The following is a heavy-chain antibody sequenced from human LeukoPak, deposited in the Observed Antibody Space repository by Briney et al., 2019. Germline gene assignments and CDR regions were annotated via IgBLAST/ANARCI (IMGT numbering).Heavy chain of an antibody. D-gene: IGHD3/OR15-3a*01. CDR3: ARAPGTGMWDLDY. V-gene: IGHV4-59*01. Sequence: SETLSLTCAVSGGSISSYYWSWIRQPPGKGLEWIGYIYYSGSTNYNPSLKSRVTISVDTSKDQFSLRLSSVTAADTAVYYCARAPGTGMWDLDYWGQGTLVTVSS. CDR1: GGSISSYY. CDR2: IYYSGST. J-gene: IGHJ4*02.